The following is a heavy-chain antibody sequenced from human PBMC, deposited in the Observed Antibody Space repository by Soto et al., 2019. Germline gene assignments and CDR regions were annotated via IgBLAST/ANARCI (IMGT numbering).Heavy chain of an antibody. Sequence: VQLVESGGGVVQPGRSLRLSCAASGFTFSSYGMHWVRQAPGKGLEWVAVIWYDGSNKYYADSVKGRFTISRDNSKNTLYLQMNSLRAEDTAVYYCARDRYYDSSGYFSYYFDYWGQGTLVTVSS. V-gene: IGHV3-33*01. CDR1: GFTFSSYG. D-gene: IGHD3-22*01. J-gene: IGHJ4*02. CDR3: ARDRYYDSSGYFSYYFDY. CDR2: IWYDGSNK.